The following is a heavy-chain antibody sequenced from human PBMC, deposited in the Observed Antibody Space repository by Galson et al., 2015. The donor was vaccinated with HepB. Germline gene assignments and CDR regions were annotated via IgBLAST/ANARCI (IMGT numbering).Heavy chain of an antibody. CDR1: GFIFNDDA. J-gene: IGHJ4*02. CDR2: MRSLAYGGTT. CDR3: ARAPIYSNHGYYSDY. V-gene: IGHV3-49*03. Sequence: SLRLSCAGSGFIFNDDALSWFRQSPGKGLEWVGFMRSLAYGGTTQYAASVKGRFTISRDDSKSTSYLQMNSLRTEDTAIYYCARAPIYSNHGYYSDYWGQGTLVTVSS. D-gene: IGHD4-11*01.